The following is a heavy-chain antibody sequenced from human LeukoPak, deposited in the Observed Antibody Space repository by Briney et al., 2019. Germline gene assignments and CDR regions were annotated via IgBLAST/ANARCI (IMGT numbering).Heavy chain of an antibody. V-gene: IGHV4-34*01. CDR3: ARRREYCSGGSCYFGP. D-gene: IGHD2-15*01. J-gene: IGHJ5*02. Sequence: KPSETLSLTCAVYGGSFSGYYWSWIRQPPGKGLEWIGEINHSGSTNYNLSLKSRVTISVDTPKNQFSLKLSSVTAADPAVYYCARRREYCSGGSCYFGPWGQGTLVTVSS. CDR1: GGSFSGYY. CDR2: INHSGST.